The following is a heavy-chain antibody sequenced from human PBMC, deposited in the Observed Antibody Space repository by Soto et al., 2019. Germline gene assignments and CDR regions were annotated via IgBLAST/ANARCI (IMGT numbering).Heavy chain of an antibody. CDR3: ARGNALDV. CDR2: TYYRSKWFH. J-gene: IGHJ3*01. V-gene: IGHV6-1*01. Sequence: QGQLQQSGPGLVKPSQTLSLTCAISGDSVSSDITSWNWIRQSPSRGLEWLGRTYYRSKWFHDYAASVTSRITIHPDTSKNQFSLELQSMTPEDTAVYYCARGNALDVWGQGTVVTVSS. CDR1: GDSVSSDITS. D-gene: IGHD3-10*01.